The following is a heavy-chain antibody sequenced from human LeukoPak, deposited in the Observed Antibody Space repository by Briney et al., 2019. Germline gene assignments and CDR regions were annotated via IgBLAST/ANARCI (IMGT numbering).Heavy chain of an antibody. V-gene: IGHV3-7*01. Sequence: GGSLRPSCAASGFTFSSYWMSWVRQAPGKGLEWVANIKQDGSEKYYVDSVKDRFTISRDNAKNSLYLQMNGLRAEDTAVYYCARPNWGDFDYWGQGTLVTVSS. CDR1: GFTFSSYW. J-gene: IGHJ4*02. CDR2: IKQDGSEK. D-gene: IGHD7-27*01. CDR3: ARPNWGDFDY.